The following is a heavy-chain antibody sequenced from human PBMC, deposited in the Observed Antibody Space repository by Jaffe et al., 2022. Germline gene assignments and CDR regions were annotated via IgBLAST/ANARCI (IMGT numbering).Heavy chain of an antibody. CDR1: GFTFSSYG. CDR3: AKDQFTYSSSWGFDY. CDR2: IRYDGSNK. D-gene: IGHD6-13*01. V-gene: IGHV3-30*02. J-gene: IGHJ4*02. Sequence: QVQLVESGGGVVQPGGSLRLSCAASGFTFSSYGMHWVRQAPGKGLEWVAFIRYDGSNKYYADSVKGRFTISRDNSKNTLYLQMNSLRAEDTAVYYCAKDQFTYSSSWGFDYWGQGTLVTVSS.